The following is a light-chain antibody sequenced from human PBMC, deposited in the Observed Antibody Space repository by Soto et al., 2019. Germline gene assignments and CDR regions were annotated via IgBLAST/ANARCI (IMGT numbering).Light chain of an antibody. V-gene: IGKV1-9*01. CDR2: AAS. CDR1: QDIRSY. Sequence: DIQLTQAPSFLSASAGDTVTITCRASQDIRSYLAWYQQKAGRAPKLLIYAASTLQSEVPSRFSGSGSGTEFTLTISRLQPEDFATYYCQQLNSFPTTSGQGTRLEIK. CDR3: QQLNSFPTT. J-gene: IGKJ5*01.